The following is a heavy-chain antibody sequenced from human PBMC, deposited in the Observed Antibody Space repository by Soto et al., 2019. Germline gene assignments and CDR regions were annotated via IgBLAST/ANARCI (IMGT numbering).Heavy chain of an antibody. V-gene: IGHV1-3*05. CDR1: GYTFTSYA. Sequence: QVQLVQSGAEEKKPGASVKVSCKASGYTFTSYAMHWVRQAPGQRLERMGWINAGNGNTKYSQKFQGRVTITRDTSASTAYMELSSLRSEDTAVYYCARSIVVVTALGYWGQGTLVTVSS. CDR3: ARSIVVVTALGY. CDR2: INAGNGNT. D-gene: IGHD2-21*02. J-gene: IGHJ4*02.